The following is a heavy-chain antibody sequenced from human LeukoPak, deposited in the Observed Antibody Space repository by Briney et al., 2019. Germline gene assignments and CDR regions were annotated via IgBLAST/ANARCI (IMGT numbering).Heavy chain of an antibody. V-gene: IGHV3-33*01. J-gene: IGHJ6*02. CDR3: ARASGYGSGSYHYYYYGMDV. CDR1: GFTFSSYG. Sequence: PGGSLRLSCAASGFTFSSYGMHWVRQAPGKGLEWVAVIWYDGSNKYYADSVKGRFTISRDNSKNTLYLQMNSLRAEDTAVYYCARASGYGSGSYHYYYYGMDVWGQGTTVTVSS. D-gene: IGHD3-10*01. CDR2: IWYDGSNK.